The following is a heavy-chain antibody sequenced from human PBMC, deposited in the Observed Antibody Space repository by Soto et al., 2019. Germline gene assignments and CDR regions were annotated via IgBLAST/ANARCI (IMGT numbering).Heavy chain of an antibody. CDR1: GGSISSYY. J-gene: IGHJ5*02. CDR3: SRDNCSGGSCYSRWFDP. CDR2: IYYSGST. D-gene: IGHD2-15*01. V-gene: IGHV4-59*01. Sequence: SETMSLTSTVSGGSISSYYWSWIRQPPGKGLEWIGYIYYSGSTNYNPSLKSRVTISVDTSKNQFTLKLSSVTAADTAVYYCSRDNCSGGSCYSRWFDPWGQGTLGTVSS.